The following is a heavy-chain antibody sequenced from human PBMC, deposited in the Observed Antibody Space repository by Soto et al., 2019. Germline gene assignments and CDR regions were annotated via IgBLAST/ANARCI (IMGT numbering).Heavy chain of an antibody. CDR1: GFTFSNAW. CDR3: ATVYCATTSCYAPSDY. V-gene: IGHV3-15*01. Sequence: GGSLRLSCAASGFTFSNAWMSWVRQAPGKGLELIGRIKTNSDGGTVDYASPVKGRFTISRDDSKSMLYLDLNSLKTEDTGVYFCATVYCATTSCYAPSDYWGKGTLVTVSS. J-gene: IGHJ4*02. CDR2: IKTNSDGGTV. D-gene: IGHD2-2*01.